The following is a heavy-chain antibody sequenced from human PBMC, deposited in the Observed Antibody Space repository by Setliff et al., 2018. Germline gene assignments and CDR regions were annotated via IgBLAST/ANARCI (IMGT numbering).Heavy chain of an antibody. CDR3: ARYTSSDWAAWFDP. CDR1: GDSISTYY. Sequence: SETLSLTCTVSGDSISTYYWSWIRRPAGKGLEWIGRVFVDGSTNYNPSLKSRVTMSVDTSKNQFSLKLTSVTAADTAIYYCARYTSSDWAAWFDPWSQGILVTSPQ. D-gene: IGHD3-22*01. CDR2: VFVDGST. V-gene: IGHV4-4*07. J-gene: IGHJ5*02.